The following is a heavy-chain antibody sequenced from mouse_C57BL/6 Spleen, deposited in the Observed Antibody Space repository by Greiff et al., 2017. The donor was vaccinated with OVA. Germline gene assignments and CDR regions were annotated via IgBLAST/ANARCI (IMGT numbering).Heavy chain of an antibody. CDR3: AKQDWPAMDY. CDR2: IWSGGST. J-gene: IGHJ4*01. V-gene: IGHV2-4*01. D-gene: IGHD4-1*01. Sequence: QVHVKQSGPGLVQPSQSLSITCTVSGFSLTSYGVHWVRQPPGKGLEWLGVIWSGGSTDYNAAFISRLSISKDNSKSQVFFKMNSLQADDTAIYYCAKQDWPAMDYWGQGTSVTVSS. CDR1: GFSLTSYG.